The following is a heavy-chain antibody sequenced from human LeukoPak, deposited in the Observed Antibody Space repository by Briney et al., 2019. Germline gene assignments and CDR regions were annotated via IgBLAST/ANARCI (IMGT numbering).Heavy chain of an antibody. CDR1: GYSFTSYW. D-gene: IGHD3-22*01. J-gene: IGHJ3*02. V-gene: IGHV5-10-1*01. CDR3: ARLEEVVFTPGRAAFDI. CDR2: IDPSDSYT. Sequence: HGESLKISCKGSGYSFTSYWINWVRQMHGKGLEWMGRIDPSDSYTVSSPSFQAHVTFPAATSISTAYLQWSGLKPSTTVMYSGARLEEVVFTPGRAAFDIWGQGTMVTVS.